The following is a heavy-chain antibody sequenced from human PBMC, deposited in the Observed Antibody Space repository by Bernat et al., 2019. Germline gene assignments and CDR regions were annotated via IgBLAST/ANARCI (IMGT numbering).Heavy chain of an antibody. CDR2: ISYDGSNK. Sequence: QVQLVESGGGVVQPGRSLRLSCAASGFTFSSYGMHWVRQAPGKGLEWVAVISYDGSNKYYADSVKGRFTISRDNSKNTLYLQMNSLRAEDTAVYYCAEGEVGATMSWAFDIWGQGTMVTVSS. CDR3: AEGEVGATMSWAFDI. CDR1: GFTFSSYG. J-gene: IGHJ3*02. V-gene: IGHV3-30*18. D-gene: IGHD1-26*01.